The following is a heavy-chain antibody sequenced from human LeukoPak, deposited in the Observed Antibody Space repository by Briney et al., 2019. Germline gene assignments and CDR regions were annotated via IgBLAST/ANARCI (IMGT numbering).Heavy chain of an antibody. J-gene: IGHJ4*02. Sequence: SETLSLTCTVSGGSISSYYWSWIRQPPGKGLEWIGYIYYGGSTNYNPSLKSRVTISVDTSKNQFSLKLSSVTAADTAVYYCARDAGPFNHWGQGALVTVSS. V-gene: IGHV4-59*01. CDR2: IYYGGST. CDR3: ARDAGPFNH. CDR1: GGSISSYY.